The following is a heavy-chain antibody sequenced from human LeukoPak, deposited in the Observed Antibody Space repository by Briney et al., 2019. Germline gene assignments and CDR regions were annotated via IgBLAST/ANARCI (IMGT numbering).Heavy chain of an antibody. V-gene: IGHV3-23*01. Sequence: GGSLRRSCAASGFTFSSYAMSWLRQAPGKGLEWLSAISGSDGSTYYADSVKGRFTISRDNSKNTLYLQMNSLRAEDTAVYYCAKDKESNYVLYNWFDPWGQGTLVTVSS. J-gene: IGHJ5*02. D-gene: IGHD4-11*01. CDR3: AKDKESNYVLYNWFDP. CDR1: GFTFSSYA. CDR2: ISGSDGST.